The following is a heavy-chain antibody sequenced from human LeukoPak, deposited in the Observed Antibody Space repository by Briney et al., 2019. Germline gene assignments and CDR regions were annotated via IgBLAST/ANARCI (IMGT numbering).Heavy chain of an antibody. Sequence: ASVEVSCKASGGTFSSYAISWVRQAPGQRLEWMGWINAGNGNTKYSQKFQGRVTITRDTSASTAYMELSSLRSEDTAVYYCARVAYSSSWYAVDYWGQGTLVTVSS. CDR2: INAGNGNT. D-gene: IGHD6-13*01. V-gene: IGHV1-3*01. J-gene: IGHJ4*02. CDR3: ARVAYSSSWYAVDY. CDR1: GGTFSSYA.